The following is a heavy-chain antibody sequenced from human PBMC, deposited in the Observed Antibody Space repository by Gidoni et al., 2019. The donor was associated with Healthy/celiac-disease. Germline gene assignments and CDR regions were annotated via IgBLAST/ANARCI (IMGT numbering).Heavy chain of an antibody. CDR3: ARQEWFGETSPRPLYYWFDP. V-gene: IGHV4-39*01. D-gene: IGHD3-10*01. CDR2: IYYSGST. J-gene: IGHJ5*02. CDR1: GGSISSSSYY. Sequence: QLQLQESGPGLVKPSETLSLTCTVSGGSISSSSYYWGWIRQPPGKGLEWIGSIYYSGSTYYNPSLKSRVTISVDTSKNQFSLKLSSVTAADTAVYYCARQEWFGETSPRPLYYWFDPWGQGTLVTVSS.